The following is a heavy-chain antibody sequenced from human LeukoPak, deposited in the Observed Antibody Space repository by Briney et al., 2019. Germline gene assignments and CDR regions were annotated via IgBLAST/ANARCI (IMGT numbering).Heavy chain of an antibody. CDR2: ISSYGTTI. CDR3: ARVKVAPAGVDY. Sequence: PGGSLRLSCAASGFTFNTYEMNWVRQAPGKGLEWVSYISSYGTTIYSADSVKGRFTISRDNTKNSLYLQMNSLRVEDTAVYYCARVKVAPAGVDYWGQGTLVTVSS. D-gene: IGHD6-13*01. V-gene: IGHV3-48*03. J-gene: IGHJ4*02. CDR1: GFTFNTYE.